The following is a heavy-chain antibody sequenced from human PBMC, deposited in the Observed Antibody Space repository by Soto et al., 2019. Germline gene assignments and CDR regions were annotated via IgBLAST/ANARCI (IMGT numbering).Heavy chain of an antibody. CDR1: GYTFTSYD. CDR3: ARGVGRGRRITIFGVVINRYYFDY. J-gene: IGHJ4*02. D-gene: IGHD3-3*01. Sequence: QVQLVQSGAEVKKPGASVKVSCKASGYTFTSYDINWVRQATGQGLEWMGWMNPNSGNTGYAQKFQGRVTMTRNTSISTAYMELSSLRSEDTAVYYCARGVGRGRRITIFGVVINRYYFDYWGQGTLVTVSS. V-gene: IGHV1-8*01. CDR2: MNPNSGNT.